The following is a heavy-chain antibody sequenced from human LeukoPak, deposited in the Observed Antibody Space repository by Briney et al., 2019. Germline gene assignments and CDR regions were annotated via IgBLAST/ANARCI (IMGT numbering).Heavy chain of an antibody. Sequence: AASVKVSCKASGYTFTGYYMRWVRQAPGQGLEWMGWINPNSGGTNYAQKFQGRVTMTRDTSISTAYMELSRLRSDDTAVYYCARALHDYGDYGDAFDIWGQGTMVTVSS. CDR2: INPNSGGT. CDR3: ARALHDYGDYGDAFDI. V-gene: IGHV1-2*02. CDR1: GYTFTGYY. D-gene: IGHD4-17*01. J-gene: IGHJ3*02.